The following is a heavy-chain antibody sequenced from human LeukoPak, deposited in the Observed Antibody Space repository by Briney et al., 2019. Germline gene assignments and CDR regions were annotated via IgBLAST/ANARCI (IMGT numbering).Heavy chain of an antibody. D-gene: IGHD3-10*01. CDR1: GFTFSTYG. V-gene: IGHV3-30*02. CDR3: AKDSKRWKTYYYEAGSYYFDY. CDR2: IRYDGSDK. Sequence: QSGGSLRLSCAASGFTFSTYGMSWVRQAPGKGLEWVAFIRYDGSDKYYADSVKGRFTISRDNSKNTLYLQMNSLRPEDTAVYYCAKDSKRWKTYYYEAGSYYFDYWGQGTRVTVSS. J-gene: IGHJ4*02.